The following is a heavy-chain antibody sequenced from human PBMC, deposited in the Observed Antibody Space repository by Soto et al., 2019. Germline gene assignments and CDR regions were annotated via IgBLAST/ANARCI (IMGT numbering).Heavy chain of an antibody. V-gene: IGHV4-59*01. CDR1: GGSISSYY. CDR3: ARGPGYYFDY. Sequence: SETLSLTCTVSGGSISSYYWSWIRQPPGKGLEWIGYIYYSGSTNYNPSLKSRVTISVDTSKNQFSLKLSSVTAEDMAVYYCARGPGYYFDYWGQGTLVTVSS. J-gene: IGHJ4*02. CDR2: IYYSGST.